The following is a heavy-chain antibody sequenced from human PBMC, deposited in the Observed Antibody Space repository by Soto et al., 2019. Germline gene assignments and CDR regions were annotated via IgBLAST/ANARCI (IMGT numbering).Heavy chain of an antibody. D-gene: IGHD6-13*01. J-gene: IGHJ4*02. CDR1: GFTFSSYA. Sequence: QVQLEESGGDVVQPGRSLRLSCAASGFTFSSYAMHWVRQAPRKGLEWVTVISYDGSNKNYADSVKGRFTISRDNSKNTLYLQMNSLSAEDTAVYYCAKDPYSSSWYGVNYFDYWGQGILVTVSS. CDR3: AKDPYSSSWYGVNYFDY. CDR2: ISYDGSNK. V-gene: IGHV3-30*18.